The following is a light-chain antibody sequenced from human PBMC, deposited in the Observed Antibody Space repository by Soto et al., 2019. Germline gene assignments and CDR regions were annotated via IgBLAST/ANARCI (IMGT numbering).Light chain of an antibody. CDR1: SSDIGGYNY. CDR2: EVN. V-gene: IGLV2-14*01. Sequence: QSALTQPASVSGSPGQSITISCTGTSSDIGGYNYVSWYQQHPGKAPTLMIYEVNNRPSGVSNRFSGSKSGNTASLTISGLQAEDEADYYCSSYTSSSTPYVFGTGTKVTVL. J-gene: IGLJ1*01. CDR3: SSYTSSSTPYV.